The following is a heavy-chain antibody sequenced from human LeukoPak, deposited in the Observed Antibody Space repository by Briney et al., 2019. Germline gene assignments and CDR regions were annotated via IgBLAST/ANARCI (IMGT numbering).Heavy chain of an antibody. CDR3: AREAYYYDSSGYCLDY. CDR1: GGSISSSNW. V-gene: IGHV4-4*02. CDR2: IYHSGST. J-gene: IGHJ4*02. Sequence: SETLSLTCAVSGGSISSSNWWSWVRQPPGKGLEWIGEIYHSGSTNYNPSLKSRVTISVDKSKNQFSLKLSSVTAADTAVYYCAREAYYYDSSGYCLDYWGQGTLVTVSS. D-gene: IGHD3-22*01.